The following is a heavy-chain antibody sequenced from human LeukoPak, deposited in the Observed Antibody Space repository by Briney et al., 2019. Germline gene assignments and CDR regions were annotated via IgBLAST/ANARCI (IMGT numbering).Heavy chain of an antibody. V-gene: IGHV4-4*09. CDR2: IYTSGST. CDR1: GDSISSYY. Sequence: PSETLSLTCTVSGDSISSYYWSWIRQPPGKGLEWIGYIYTSGSTTYNPSLKSRVTISVDTSKTQFSLKLSSVTAADTAVYYCARHGEYCSSTSCYKRGNWIDPWGQGTLVTVSS. CDR3: ARHGEYCSSTSCYKRGNWIDP. J-gene: IGHJ5*02. D-gene: IGHD2-2*02.